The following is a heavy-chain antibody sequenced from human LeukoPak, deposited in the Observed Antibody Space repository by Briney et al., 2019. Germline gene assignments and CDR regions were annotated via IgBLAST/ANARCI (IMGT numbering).Heavy chain of an antibody. CDR1: GGSISSYY. Sequence: SSETPSLTCTVSGGSISSYYWSWIRQPPGKGLEWIGYIYYSGSTNYNPSLKSRVTISVDTSKNQFSLKLSSVTAADTAVYYCARLRSNGYGYWGGFDYWGQGTLVTVSS. J-gene: IGHJ4*02. CDR2: IYYSGST. CDR3: ARLRSNGYGYWGGFDY. D-gene: IGHD5-18*01. V-gene: IGHV4-59*01.